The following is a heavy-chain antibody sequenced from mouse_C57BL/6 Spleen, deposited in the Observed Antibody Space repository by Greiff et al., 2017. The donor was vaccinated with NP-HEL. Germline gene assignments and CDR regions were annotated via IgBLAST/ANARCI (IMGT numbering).Heavy chain of an antibody. V-gene: IGHV14-4*01. D-gene: IGHD2-5*01. CDR2: IDPENGDT. CDR3: TPYYSNYGAWFAY. J-gene: IGHJ3*01. CDR1: GFNIKDDY. Sequence: VHVKQSGAELVRPGASVKLSCTASGFNIKDDYMHWVKQRPEQGLEWIGWIDPENGDTEYASKFQGKATITADTSSNTAYLQLSSLTSEDTAVYYCTPYYSNYGAWFAYWGQGTLVTVSA.